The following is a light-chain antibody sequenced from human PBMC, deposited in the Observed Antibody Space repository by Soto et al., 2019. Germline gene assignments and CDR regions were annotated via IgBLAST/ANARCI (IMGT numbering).Light chain of an antibody. CDR2: AAS. Sequence: EIVLTQSPATLSLSPGDRATLSCRASQSISTYVNWFQQKPGQPPRLLIYAASTRVTGIPDRISGSGSGTDFSLTISSPEPEDSAVYYCQQNSNLQATFGQGTKVEIK. CDR1: QSISTY. V-gene: IGKV3-11*01. J-gene: IGKJ1*01. CDR3: QQNSNLQAT.